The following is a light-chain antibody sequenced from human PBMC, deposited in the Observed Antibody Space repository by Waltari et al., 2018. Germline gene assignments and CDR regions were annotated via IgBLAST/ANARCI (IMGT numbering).Light chain of an antibody. CDR2: EGS. CDR3: CSYAGSSTPVV. Sequence: QSALTQPASVSGSPGQSITISCTGTSSDVGSYNLVSWYQQHPGKAPKPMIYEGSKRPSGVSNRFSGSKSGNTASRTVSGLQAEDEADYYCCSYAGSSTPVVFGGGTKLTVL. CDR1: SSDVGSYNL. V-gene: IGLV2-23*01. J-gene: IGLJ2*01.